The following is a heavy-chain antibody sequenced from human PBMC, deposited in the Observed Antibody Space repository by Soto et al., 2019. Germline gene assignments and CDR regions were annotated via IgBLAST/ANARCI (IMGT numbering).Heavy chain of an antibody. D-gene: IGHD5-18*01. CDR2: FDPEAGKT. J-gene: IGHJ4*02. CDR1: GYTLTELS. CDR3: ASGYRDGSYFDF. V-gene: IGHV1-24*01. Sequence: QVQLVQSGAEVKKPGASLKVSCKVCGYTLTELSMHWVRQPPGKGLEWMGGFDPEAGKTINAQKFQGSVTMTDDTSTATASMELSSLNSEDTAVYFCASGYRDGSYFDFWGQGTLVTVSS.